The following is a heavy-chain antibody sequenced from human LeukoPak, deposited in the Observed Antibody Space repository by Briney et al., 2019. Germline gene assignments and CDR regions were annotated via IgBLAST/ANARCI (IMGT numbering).Heavy chain of an antibody. D-gene: IGHD4-17*01. CDR2: INPNSGGT. Sequence: GASVTVSCKASGYTFTGYYMHWVRQAPGQGLEWMGWINPNSGGTNYAQKFQGRVTMTRDTSISTAYMELSRLRSDDTAVYYCARHDYGTRQLDYWGQGTLVTVSS. J-gene: IGHJ4*02. CDR1: GYTFTGYY. V-gene: IGHV1-2*02. CDR3: ARHDYGTRQLDY.